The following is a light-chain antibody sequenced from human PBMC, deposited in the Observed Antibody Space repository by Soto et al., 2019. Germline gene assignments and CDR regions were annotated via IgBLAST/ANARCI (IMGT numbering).Light chain of an antibody. CDR3: QQYAKSPYT. CDR1: QSVWLNY. Sequence: EIVLTQSPGTLSLSPGERATLACRASQSVWLNYFAWYQQKPGQAPRLLIYGASNRAAGIQDRFTGSASGTDFTLTISRLEPEDFAVYYCQQYAKSPYTFGQGNNLDI. CDR2: GAS. V-gene: IGKV3-20*01. J-gene: IGKJ2*01.